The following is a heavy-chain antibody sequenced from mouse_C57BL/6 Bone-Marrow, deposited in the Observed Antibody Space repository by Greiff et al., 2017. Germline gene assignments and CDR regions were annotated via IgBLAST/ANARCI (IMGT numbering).Heavy chain of an antibody. Sequence: EVQRVESGPELVKPGASVKISCKASGYSFTGYFMNWVKQSHGKSLEWIGRINPYNGDTFYNQKFKGKATLTVDKSSSTAHMELLSLTSEDFAVYYCAKMYGSSPYAMDYWGQGTSVTVSS. CDR2: INPYNGDT. V-gene: IGHV1-37*01. CDR3: AKMYGSSPYAMDY. CDR1: GYSFTGYF. J-gene: IGHJ4*01. D-gene: IGHD1-1*01.